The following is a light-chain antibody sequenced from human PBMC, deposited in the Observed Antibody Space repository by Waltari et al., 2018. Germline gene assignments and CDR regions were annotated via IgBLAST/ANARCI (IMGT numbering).Light chain of an antibody. CDR3: QLWDSYDDRPV. CDR1: NIGTKR. V-gene: IGLV3-21*04. Sequence: SYVLTPAPSVSVAPGETARVPCGGQNIGTKRVHWYQQKPGQAPVVVIYYDTDRPARIPERFSGSNSGNRATLTISTVAVGDEAVYYCQLWDSYDDRPVVGGGTHLTVL. CDR2: YDT. J-gene: IGLJ2*01.